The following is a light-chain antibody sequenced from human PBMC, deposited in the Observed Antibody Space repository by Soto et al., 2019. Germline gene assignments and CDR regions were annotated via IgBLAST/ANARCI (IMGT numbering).Light chain of an antibody. Sequence: EIVLTQSPGTLSLSPGEIATLSCRASQSVTSGYLAWYQQQPNKAPRLLIYGASYRATGIPERFSGGGSGTDFTLNISRREPQDYAVYYCQHYRSSPPPITFGQGTRLEIK. CDR1: QSVTSGY. CDR2: GAS. J-gene: IGKJ5*01. V-gene: IGKV3-20*01. CDR3: QHYRSSPPPIT.